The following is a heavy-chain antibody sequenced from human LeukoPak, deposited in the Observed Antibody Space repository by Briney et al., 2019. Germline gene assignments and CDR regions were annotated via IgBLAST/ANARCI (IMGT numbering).Heavy chain of an antibody. CDR3: ASGQVPYGGTTLFDY. CDR1: GGAFISYA. J-gene: IGHJ4*02. D-gene: IGHD4-23*01. V-gene: IGHV1-69*04. Sequence: ASVKVSCKASGGAFISYAISWVRQAPGQGLEWMGRIIPIPGIANYAQKFQGRVAITADKSTSTAYMELSSLRSEDTAVYYCASGQVPYGGTTLFDYWGQGTLVTVSS. CDR2: IIPIPGIA.